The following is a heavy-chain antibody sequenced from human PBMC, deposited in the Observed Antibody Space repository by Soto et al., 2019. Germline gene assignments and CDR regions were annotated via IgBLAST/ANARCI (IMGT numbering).Heavy chain of an antibody. CDR1: GGSISSSNW. CDR3: ARDGYSSSWSNWFDP. Sequence: SETLSLTCAVSGGSISSSNWWSWVRQPPGKGLEWIGEIYHSGSTNYNPPLKSRVTITVDKSKNQFSLKLSSVTAADTAVYYCARDGYSSSWSNWFDPWGQGTLVTVS. V-gene: IGHV4-4*02. J-gene: IGHJ5*02. CDR2: IYHSGST. D-gene: IGHD6-13*01.